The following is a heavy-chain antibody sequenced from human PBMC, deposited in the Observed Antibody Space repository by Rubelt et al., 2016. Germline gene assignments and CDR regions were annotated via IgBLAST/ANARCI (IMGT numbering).Heavy chain of an antibody. V-gene: IGHV3-11*04. CDR3: ARDKGGPGVFDY. D-gene: IGHD3-10*01. J-gene: IGHJ4*02. Sequence: ISSSGTTINYADSVKGRFTISRDNAKNSLYLQMNSLRDEDTAVYYCARDKGGPGVFDYWGQGTLVTVSS. CDR2: ISSSGTTI.